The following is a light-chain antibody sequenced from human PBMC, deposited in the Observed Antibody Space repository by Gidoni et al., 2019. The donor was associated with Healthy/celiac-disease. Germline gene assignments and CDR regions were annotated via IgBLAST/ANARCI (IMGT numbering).Light chain of an antibody. CDR3: QQYNNWPPRT. V-gene: IGKV3-15*01. Sequence: EIVMTQSPATLSVSPGERATLSCRASQSVSSNLAGYQQKPGQAPRLLIYGASTRATGIPARCSGSGSGTEFTLTISSLQSEDFAVYYCQQYNNWPPRTFXQXTKVEIK. CDR2: GAS. J-gene: IGKJ1*01. CDR1: QSVSSN.